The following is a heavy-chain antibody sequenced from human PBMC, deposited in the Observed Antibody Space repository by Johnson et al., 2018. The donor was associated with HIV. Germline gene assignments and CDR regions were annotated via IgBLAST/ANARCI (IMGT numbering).Heavy chain of an antibody. CDR3: ARGGSTAGFDI. V-gene: IGHV3-30*14. CDR2: ISYDGSNK. CDR1: GFTFSSYA. Sequence: QVQLVESGGGVVQPGRSLRLSCAASGFTFSSYAMHWVRQAPGKGLEWVAVISYDGSNKYYTDSVKGRFTISRDNSKNTLSLQMSSLRGEDTAIYYCARGGSTAGFDIWGQGTMVTVSS. D-gene: IGHD6-19*01. J-gene: IGHJ3*02.